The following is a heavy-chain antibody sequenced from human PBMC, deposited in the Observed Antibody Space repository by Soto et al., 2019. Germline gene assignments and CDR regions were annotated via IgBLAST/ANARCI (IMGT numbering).Heavy chain of an antibody. V-gene: IGHV3-48*03. CDR3: ARAGDRYISWFDP. D-gene: IGHD1-26*01. CDR2: ISRSGSSK. J-gene: IGHJ5*02. CDR1: EFSFSSYD. Sequence: GGSLRLSCVASEFSFSSYDMNWVRQAPGKGLEWLSYISRSGSSKYYADSVEGRITVSRDNAKKSLFLEITSLRLEDTAVYYCARAGDRYISWFDPWGQGTLVTVSS.